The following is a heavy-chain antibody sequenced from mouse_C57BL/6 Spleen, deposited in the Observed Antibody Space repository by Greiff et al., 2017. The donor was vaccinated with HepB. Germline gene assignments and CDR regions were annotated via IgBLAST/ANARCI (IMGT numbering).Heavy chain of an antibody. J-gene: IGHJ2*01. Sequence: QVQLQQSGAELVRPGASVKLSCKASGYTFTDYYINWVKQRPGQGLEWIARIYPGSGNTYYNEKFKGKATLTAEKSSSTAYMQLSSLTSEDSAVYFCAREEGMGDWGQGTTLTVSS. CDR1: GYTFTDYY. D-gene: IGHD2-10*02. V-gene: IGHV1-76*01. CDR2: IYPGSGNT. CDR3: AREEGMGD.